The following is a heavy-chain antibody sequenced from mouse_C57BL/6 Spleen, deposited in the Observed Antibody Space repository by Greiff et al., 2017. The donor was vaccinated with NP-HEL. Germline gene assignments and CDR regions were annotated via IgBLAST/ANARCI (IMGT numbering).Heavy chain of an antibody. Sequence: EVQLQQSGPGMVKPSQSLSLTCTVTGYSITSGYDWHWLRHFPGNKLEWMGYISYSGSTNYNPSLKSRISITHDTSKNHFFLKLNSVTTEDTATYYCARGFLYAMDYWGQGTSVTVSS. J-gene: IGHJ4*01. CDR1: GYSITSGYD. CDR3: ARGFLYAMDY. CDR2: ISYSGST. V-gene: IGHV3-1*01.